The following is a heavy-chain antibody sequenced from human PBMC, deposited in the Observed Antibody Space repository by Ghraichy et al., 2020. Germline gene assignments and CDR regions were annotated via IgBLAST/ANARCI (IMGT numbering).Heavy chain of an antibody. CDR2: MNPNSGNT. Sequence: VSCQASGYTFTSYDINWVRQATGQGLEWMGWMNPNSGNTGYAQKFQGRVTMTRNTSISTAYMELSSLRSEDTAVYYCARGPRYSRAAWAFDYWGQGTLVTVSS. J-gene: IGHJ4*02. D-gene: IGHD6-13*01. CDR3: ARGPRYSRAAWAFDY. CDR1: GYTFTSYD. V-gene: IGHV1-8*01.